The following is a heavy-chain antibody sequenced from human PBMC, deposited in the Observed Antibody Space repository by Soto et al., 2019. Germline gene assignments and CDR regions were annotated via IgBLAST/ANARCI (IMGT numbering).Heavy chain of an antibody. V-gene: IGHV4-59*01. Sequence: KTSETLSLTCTVSGDSISSYYWSWIRQPPGKGLEWIGYIYYSGSTNYNPSLKSRVTISVDTSKNQFSLKLSSVTAADTAVYYCARESYYGSGATVVAYWGQGTLVTVSS. CDR3: ARESYYGSGATVVAY. D-gene: IGHD3-10*01. CDR2: IYYSGST. J-gene: IGHJ4*02. CDR1: GDSISSYY.